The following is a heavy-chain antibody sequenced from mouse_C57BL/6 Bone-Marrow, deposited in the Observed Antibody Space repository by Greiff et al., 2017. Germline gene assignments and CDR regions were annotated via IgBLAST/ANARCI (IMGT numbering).Heavy chain of an antibody. J-gene: IGHJ3*01. Sequence: EVQLQQSGPELVKPGASVKISCKASGYTFTDYYMNWVKQSHGKSLEWIGDINPNNGGTSYNQKFKGKATLTVDKSSSTAYMELRSLTSEDSAVYYCASYDYDGVWFAYWGQGTLVTVSA. D-gene: IGHD2-4*01. CDR3: ASYDYDGVWFAY. CDR1: GYTFTDYY. V-gene: IGHV1-26*01. CDR2: INPNNGGT.